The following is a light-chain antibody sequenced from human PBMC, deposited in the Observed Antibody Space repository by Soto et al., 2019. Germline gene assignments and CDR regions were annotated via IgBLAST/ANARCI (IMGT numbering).Light chain of an antibody. Sequence: DIQLTQSPSFLSASVGDRVIITCRASQGISSYLGWYQQKQGKAPKLLIYAASTLQSGVPSRFSGSGSGTEFTLTISSLQPEDFASYFCQQLNSYPLTFGGGTKVEIK. CDR1: QGISSY. CDR2: AAS. J-gene: IGKJ4*01. V-gene: IGKV1-9*01. CDR3: QQLNSYPLT.